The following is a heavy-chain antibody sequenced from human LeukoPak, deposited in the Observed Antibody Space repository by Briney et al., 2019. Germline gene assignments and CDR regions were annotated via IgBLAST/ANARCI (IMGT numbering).Heavy chain of an antibody. Sequence: ASVKVSCKASGYTFTSYYMHWVRQAPGLGLEWMGIINPSGGSTSYAQKFQGRVTMTRDMSTSTVYMELSSLRSEDTAVYYCARLDYGGNFIYWGQGTLVTVSS. CDR2: INPSGGST. D-gene: IGHD4-23*01. V-gene: IGHV1-46*01. CDR3: ARLDYGGNFIY. J-gene: IGHJ4*02. CDR1: GYTFTSYY.